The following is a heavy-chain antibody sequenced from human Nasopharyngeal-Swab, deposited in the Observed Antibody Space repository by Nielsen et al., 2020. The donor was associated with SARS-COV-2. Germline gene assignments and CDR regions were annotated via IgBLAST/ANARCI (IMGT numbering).Heavy chain of an antibody. CDR3: ARTPREVLDVGATGVDY. Sequence: GGSLRLSCAASGFTFSSYAMSWVRQAPGKGLEWVSAISGSGGSTYYADSVKGRFTISRDNSKNTLYLQMNSLRAEDTAVYYCARTPREVLDVGATGVDYWGQGTLVTVSS. V-gene: IGHV3-23*01. CDR1: GFTFSSYA. CDR2: ISGSGGST. J-gene: IGHJ4*02. D-gene: IGHD1-26*01.